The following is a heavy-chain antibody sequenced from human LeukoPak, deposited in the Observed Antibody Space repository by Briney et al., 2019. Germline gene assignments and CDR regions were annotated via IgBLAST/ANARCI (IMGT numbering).Heavy chain of an antibody. CDR2: SSSSSSYI. V-gene: IGHV3-21*01. CDR3: ARDTSSWYLGGDYYFDY. Sequence: GGSLRLSCAASGFTFSSYSMNWVRQAPGKGLEWVSSSSSSSSYIYYADSVKGRFTISRDNAKNSLYLQMNSLRAEDTAVYYCARDTSSWYLGGDYYFDYWGQGTLVTVSS. D-gene: IGHD6-13*01. J-gene: IGHJ4*02. CDR1: GFTFSSYS.